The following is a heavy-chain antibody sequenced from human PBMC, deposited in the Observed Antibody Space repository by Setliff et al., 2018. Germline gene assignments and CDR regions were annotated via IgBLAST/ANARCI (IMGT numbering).Heavy chain of an antibody. CDR3: ARAVSYYDFWSGYYSGGWFDP. Sequence: SETLSLTCTVSGGSISSYYWSWIRQPPGKGLEWIGYIYYSGSTNYNPSLKSRVTISVDTSKNQFSLKLSSVTAADTAVYYCARAVSYYDFWSGYYSGGWFDPWGQGTLVTVSS. J-gene: IGHJ5*02. V-gene: IGHV4-59*01. CDR1: GGSISSYY. CDR2: IYYSGST. D-gene: IGHD3-3*01.